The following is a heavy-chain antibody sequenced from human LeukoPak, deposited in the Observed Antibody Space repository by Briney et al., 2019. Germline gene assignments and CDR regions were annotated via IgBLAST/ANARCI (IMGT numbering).Heavy chain of an antibody. V-gene: IGHV4-59*01. CDR2: IYSSGST. Sequence: SETLSLTCTVSGGSISNYYWSWIRQPPGKGLEWIGYIYSSGSTNYNPSLKSRVTISVDTSKIQFSLKLSSVTAADTAVYYCARLSGPESVLLTVRPAMFRPFDIWGQGTMVTVSS. CDR1: GGSISNYY. D-gene: IGHD2-8*01. J-gene: IGHJ3*02. CDR3: ARLSGPESVLLTVRPAMFRPFDI.